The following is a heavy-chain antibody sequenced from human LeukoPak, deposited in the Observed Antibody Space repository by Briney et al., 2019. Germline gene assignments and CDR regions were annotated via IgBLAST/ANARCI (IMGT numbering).Heavy chain of an antibody. CDR2: INPNSGGT. CDR3: ARDFIVVVPAGFDP. CDR1: GYTFTGYY. J-gene: IGHJ5*02. V-gene: IGHV1-2*02. D-gene: IGHD2-2*01. Sequence: GASVKVSCKASGYTFTGYYMHWVRQTPGQGLEWMGWINPNSGGTNYAQKFQGRVTMTRDTSISTAYMELSRLRSDDTAVYYCARDFIVVVPAGFDPWAHGTLVTVSS.